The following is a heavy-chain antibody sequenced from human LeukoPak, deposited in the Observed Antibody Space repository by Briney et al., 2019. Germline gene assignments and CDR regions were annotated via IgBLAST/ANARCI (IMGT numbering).Heavy chain of an antibody. Sequence: GGSLRLSCVASGFTFSASSMHWVRQAPGKGLEWVAVVSHDGSLRYYTDSVKGRFIIPRDNSKNTQFLEMNSLRDEDTALYYCARERDWNTIEGRLFDYWGQGTLVTVSS. V-gene: IGHV3-30*04. CDR3: ARERDWNTIEGRLFDY. J-gene: IGHJ4*02. CDR1: GFTFSASS. CDR2: VSHDGSLR. D-gene: IGHD1/OR15-1a*01.